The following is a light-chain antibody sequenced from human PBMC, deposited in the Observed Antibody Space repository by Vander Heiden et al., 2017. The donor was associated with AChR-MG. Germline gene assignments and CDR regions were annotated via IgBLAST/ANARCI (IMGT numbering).Light chain of an antibody. CDR3: SSYTSSSTWV. J-gene: IGLJ3*02. CDR2: GVN. V-gene: IGLV2-14*03. CDR1: SSDVGSYNY. Sequence: QSALTQPASVSGSPGPSITISCTGTSSDVGSYNYVSWYQQHPGKVPKLMIYGVNKRPSGVSNRFSGSKSGNTASLTISGLQADDEADYYCSSYTSSSTWVFGGGTKLTVL.